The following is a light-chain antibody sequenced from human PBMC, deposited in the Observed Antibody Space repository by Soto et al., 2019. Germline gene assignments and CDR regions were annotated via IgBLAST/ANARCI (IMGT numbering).Light chain of an antibody. V-gene: IGKV3-20*01. CDR1: HSVSSNN. CDR2: GAS. CDR3: QQYAGSPPLT. J-gene: IGKJ4*01. Sequence: EIVLTQSPGTLSLSPGERATLSCRASHSVSSNNVAWYQQKLGQGPRLLIYGASSRATGIPDRFSGSGSGTDFTLTISRLEPEDFAVYYCQQYAGSPPLTFGGGTKVEIK.